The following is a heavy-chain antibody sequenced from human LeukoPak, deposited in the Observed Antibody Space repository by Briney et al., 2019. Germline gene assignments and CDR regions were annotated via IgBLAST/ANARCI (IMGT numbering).Heavy chain of an antibody. Sequence: ASVKVSCKASGYTFTSYAMHWVRQAPGQRLEWMGWINAGNGNTKYSQKFQGRVTITRDTSASTAYMELNSLRAEDTAVYYCAKDSDDVVDYDFWSGYYGRSNWFDPWGQGTLVTVSS. CDR2: INAGNGNT. CDR3: AKDSDDVVDYDFWSGYYGRSNWFDP. CDR1: GYTFTSYA. D-gene: IGHD3-3*01. V-gene: IGHV1-3*01. J-gene: IGHJ5*02.